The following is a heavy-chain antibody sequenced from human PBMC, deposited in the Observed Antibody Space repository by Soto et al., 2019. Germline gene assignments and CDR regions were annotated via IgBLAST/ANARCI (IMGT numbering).Heavy chain of an antibody. Sequence: PSETLSLTCTVSGGSISGYWWSWIRQPPGKGLEWIGYMFYSGNTNYNPSLKSRVTISIDTSKNQFSLKVRSVTAADTAVYYCARVPPEGVGGMDVWGQGTTVTVSS. J-gene: IGHJ6*02. V-gene: IGHV4-59*01. CDR1: GGSISGYW. CDR2: MFYSGNT. D-gene: IGHD3-16*01. CDR3: ARVPPEGVGGMDV.